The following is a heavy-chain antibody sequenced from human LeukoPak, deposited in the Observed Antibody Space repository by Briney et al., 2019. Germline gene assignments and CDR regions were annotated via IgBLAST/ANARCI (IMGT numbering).Heavy chain of an antibody. CDR3: ARRGLAARFFIDDY. D-gene: IGHD6-6*01. CDR1: GGSVSSGSYY. J-gene: IGHJ4*02. Sequence: SSEALSLTCTVSGGSVSSGSYYWSWIRQPPGKGLEWIGYIYYSGSTNYNPSLKSRVTISVDTSKNQFSLKLSSVTAADTAVYYCARRGLAARFFIDDYWGQGTLVTVSS. CDR2: IYYSGST. V-gene: IGHV4-61*01.